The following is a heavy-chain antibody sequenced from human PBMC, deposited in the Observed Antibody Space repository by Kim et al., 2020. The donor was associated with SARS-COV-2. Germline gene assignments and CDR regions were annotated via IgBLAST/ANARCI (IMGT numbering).Heavy chain of an antibody. D-gene: IGHD1-26*01. V-gene: IGHV3-30*18. CDR1: GFTFSSYG. Sequence: GGSLRLSCAASGFTFSSYGMHWVRQAPGKGLEWVAVISYDGSNKYYADSVKGRFTISRDNSKNTLYLQMNSLRAEDTAVYYCANLVGADYWGQGTLVTVSS. CDR2: ISYDGSNK. CDR3: ANLVGADY. J-gene: IGHJ4*02.